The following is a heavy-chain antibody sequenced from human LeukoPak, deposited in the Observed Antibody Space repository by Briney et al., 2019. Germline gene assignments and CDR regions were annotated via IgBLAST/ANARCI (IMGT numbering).Heavy chain of an antibody. CDR1: GFTFSSSW. V-gene: IGHV3-74*01. CDR3: ARARIAVAQLTDY. J-gene: IGHJ4*02. CDR2: ISSDGSTT. D-gene: IGHD6-19*01. Sequence: GGSLRLSCAASGFTFSSSWMHWVRQAPGKGLVWVSRISSDGSTTHYADSVKGRFTISRDNAKNTLYLQMNSLRAEDTAVYYCARARIAVAQLTDYWGQGTLVTVSS.